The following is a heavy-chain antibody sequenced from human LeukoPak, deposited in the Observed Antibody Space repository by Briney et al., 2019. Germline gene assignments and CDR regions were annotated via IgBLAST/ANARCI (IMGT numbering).Heavy chain of an antibody. Sequence: SETLTLTCTVSGGSISSNSYYWSWIRQPAGKGLEWIGRIYTSGSTDYNPSLKSRVAISKDTSKNEFSLKLSSVTAADTAVYYCARDSPPAYCSGGSCYFDYWGQGTLVTVSS. J-gene: IGHJ4*02. CDR2: IYTSGST. CDR3: ARDSPPAYCSGGSCYFDY. D-gene: IGHD2-15*01. CDR1: GGSISSNSYY. V-gene: IGHV4-61*02.